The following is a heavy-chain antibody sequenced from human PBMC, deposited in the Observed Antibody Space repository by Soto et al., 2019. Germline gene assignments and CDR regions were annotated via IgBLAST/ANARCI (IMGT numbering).Heavy chain of an antibody. Sequence: EVQLVESGGGLVKPGGSLRLSCAASGFTFSSYSMNWVRQAPGKGLEWVSSISSSSSYIYYADSVKGRFTISRDNAKNSLYLQMNSLRAEDTAVYYCARDERSGYDPDYFDYWGQGTLVTVSS. CDR1: GFTFSSYS. CDR3: ARDERSGYDPDYFDY. V-gene: IGHV3-21*01. D-gene: IGHD5-12*01. CDR2: ISSSSSYI. J-gene: IGHJ4*02.